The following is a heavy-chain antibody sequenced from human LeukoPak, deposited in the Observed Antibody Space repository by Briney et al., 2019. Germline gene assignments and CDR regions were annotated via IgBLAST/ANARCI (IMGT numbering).Heavy chain of an antibody. CDR2: IYISGTT. V-gene: IGHV4-4*07. CDR1: GGSISTYY. D-gene: IGHD2-8*01. J-gene: IGHJ5*02. CDR3: ARERTSCTNGVCRTPRWFDP. Sequence: SETLSLTRTVSGGSISTYYWTWIRQPAGKGLEWIGHIYISGTTNYSPSLKSRVTMSVDTSKNQFSLKLSSVTAADTAVDYCARERTSCTNGVCRTPRWFDPWGQGILVTVSS.